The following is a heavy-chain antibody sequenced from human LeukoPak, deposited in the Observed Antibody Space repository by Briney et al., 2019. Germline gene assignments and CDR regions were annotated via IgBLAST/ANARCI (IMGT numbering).Heavy chain of an antibody. CDR2: ISSGSSYI. CDR1: GFTFSTYT. V-gene: IGHV3-21*01. CDR3: ARIAAADNGMDV. J-gene: IGHJ6*02. Sequence: PGGSLRLSCAASGFTFSTYTMNWVRQAPGKGLEWVSSISSGSSYIYYADSVKGRFTISRDNAKHSLYLQMNSLRAEDTAVYYCARIAAADNGMDVWGQGTTVTVSS. D-gene: IGHD6-13*01.